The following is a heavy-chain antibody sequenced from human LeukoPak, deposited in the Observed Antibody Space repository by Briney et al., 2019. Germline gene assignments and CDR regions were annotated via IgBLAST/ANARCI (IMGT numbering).Heavy chain of an antibody. J-gene: IGHJ4*02. CDR1: GGSISSSSYY. CDR2: IYYSGST. V-gene: IGHV4-39*07. Sequence: PSETLSLTCTVSGGSISSSSYYCGWVRQAPGKGLEWIGSIYYSGSTYYNPSLKSRVTISVDTSKNQFSLKLSSVTAADTAVYYCASRSRSGITFGGVIVTPFDYWGQGTLVTVSS. D-gene: IGHD3-16*02. CDR3: ASRSRSGITFGGVIVTPFDY.